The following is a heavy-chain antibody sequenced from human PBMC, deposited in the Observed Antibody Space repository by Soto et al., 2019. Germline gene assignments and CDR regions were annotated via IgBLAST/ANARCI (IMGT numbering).Heavy chain of an antibody. D-gene: IGHD2-2*01. V-gene: IGHV4-59*01. CDR3: ASLYCSSTSCYGGGFDP. CDR2: IYYSGST. J-gene: IGHJ5*02. Sequence: PSETLSLTCTASGGSISSYYWSWIRQPPGKGLEWIGYIYYSGSTNYNPSLKSRVTISVDTSKNQFSLKLSSVTAADTAVYYCASLYCSSTSCYGGGFDPWGQGTLVTVYS. CDR1: GGSISSYY.